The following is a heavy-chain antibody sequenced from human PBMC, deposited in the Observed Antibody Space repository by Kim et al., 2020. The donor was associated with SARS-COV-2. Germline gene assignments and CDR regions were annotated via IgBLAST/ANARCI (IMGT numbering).Heavy chain of an antibody. CDR3: ARYRYSGSGEYYYYGMDV. D-gene: IGHD1-26*01. J-gene: IGHJ6*02. CDR2: IYYSGST. CDR1: GGSISSGGYY. V-gene: IGHV4-31*03. Sequence: SETLSLTCTVSGGSISSGGYYWSWIRQHPGKGLEWIGYIYYSGSTYYNPSLKSRVTISVDTSKNQFSLKLSSVTAADTAVYYCARYRYSGSGEYYYYGMDVWGQGTTVTVS.